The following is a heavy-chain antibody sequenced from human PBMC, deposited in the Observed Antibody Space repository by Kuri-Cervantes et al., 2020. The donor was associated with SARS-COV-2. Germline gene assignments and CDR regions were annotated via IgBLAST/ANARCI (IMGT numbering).Heavy chain of an antibody. V-gene: IGHV1-2*04. Sequence: ASVKVSCKASGYTFTGYYMHWVRQAPGQGLEWMGWINPNSGGTNYAQKFQGWVTMTRDTSISTAYMELSRLRSDDTAVYYCARGPYYYDSSGYYTSVYYYYGMDVWGQGTTVTDSS. CDR1: GYTFTGYY. J-gene: IGHJ6*02. CDR2: INPNSGGT. CDR3: ARGPYYYDSSGYYTSVYYYYGMDV. D-gene: IGHD3-22*01.